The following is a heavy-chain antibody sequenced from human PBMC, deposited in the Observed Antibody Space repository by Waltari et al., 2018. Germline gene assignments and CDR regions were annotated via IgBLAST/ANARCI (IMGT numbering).Heavy chain of an antibody. Sequence: QVQLVQSGAEVKKPGASVKVSCTASGYTFTGYYMHWVRQAPGQGLEWMGRINPNSGGTNYAQKFQGRVTMTRDTSISTAYMELSRLRSDDTAVYYCTRARRIQPALNDYWGQGTLVTVSS. CDR2: INPNSGGT. V-gene: IGHV1-2*06. CDR1: GYTFTGYY. CDR3: TRARRIQPALNDY. J-gene: IGHJ4*02. D-gene: IGHD5-18*01.